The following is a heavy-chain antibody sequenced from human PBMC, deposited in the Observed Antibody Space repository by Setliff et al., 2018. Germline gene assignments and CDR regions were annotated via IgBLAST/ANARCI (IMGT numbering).Heavy chain of an antibody. CDR1: GFTFSSYA. J-gene: IGHJ6*03. CDR3: ARDNGRLPTEKSPYYFYYMDV. Sequence: GGSLRLSCAASGFTFSSYAMSWVRQAPGKGLEWVSAISGSGGSTYYADSVKGRFTISRDNSKNTLYLQMNSLGAEDTAVYYCARDNGRLPTEKSPYYFYYMDVWGEGTTVTVSS. CDR2: ISGSGGST. D-gene: IGHD4-4*01. V-gene: IGHV3-23*01.